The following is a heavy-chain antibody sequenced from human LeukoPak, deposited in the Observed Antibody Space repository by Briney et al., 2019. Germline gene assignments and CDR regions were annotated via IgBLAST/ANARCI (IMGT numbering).Heavy chain of an antibody. D-gene: IGHD2-21*02. V-gene: IGHV3-13*01. J-gene: IGHJ4*02. CDR1: GFTFSSYD. Sequence: GGSLRLSCAASGFTFSSYDMHWVRQATGKGLEWVSAISAAGDTYYLDSVKGRFTISRENAKNSLSLQMNSLRAGDTAVYYCVALGDRIYWGQGTLVTVSS. CDR2: ISAAGDT. CDR3: VALGDRIY.